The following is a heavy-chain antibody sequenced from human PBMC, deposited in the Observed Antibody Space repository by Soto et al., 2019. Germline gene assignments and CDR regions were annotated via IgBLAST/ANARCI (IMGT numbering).Heavy chain of an antibody. Sequence: EVQLVESGGGLVQPGRSLRLSCAASGFTFDDYAMHWVRQAPGKCLEWVSGISWGSGSIDYADSVKGRFTISRDNAQNSLYLQMNSLRAEDTALYYCAKAAAYYFDYWGQGTLVTVSS. CDR3: AKAAAYYFDY. J-gene: IGHJ4*02. CDR1: GFTFDDYA. V-gene: IGHV3-9*01. CDR2: ISWGSGSI. D-gene: IGHD6-25*01.